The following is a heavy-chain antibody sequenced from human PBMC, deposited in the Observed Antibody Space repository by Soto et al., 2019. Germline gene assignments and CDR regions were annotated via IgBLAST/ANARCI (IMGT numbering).Heavy chain of an antibody. D-gene: IGHD1-26*01. CDR1: GDSVSSNSAA. CDR2: TYYRSKWYN. V-gene: IGHV6-1*01. J-gene: IGHJ5*02. Sequence: TLSLTCAISGDSVSSNSAAWNWMRQSPSRGLEWLGRTYYRSKWYNDYAVSVKSRITINPVTSKNQLSLKLTSMTAADTAVYYCARDMHPGFTHYFYPWGQGTLVTVSS. CDR3: ARDMHPGFTHYFYP.